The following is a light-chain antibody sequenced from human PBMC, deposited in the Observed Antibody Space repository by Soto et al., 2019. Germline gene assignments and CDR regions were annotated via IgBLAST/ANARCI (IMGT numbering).Light chain of an antibody. V-gene: IGKV1-5*01. CDR3: QQYSSYWT. J-gene: IGKJ1*01. CDR2: DAS. Sequence: GDRVTITCRASQSISSWLAWYQQKPGKAPKFLIYDASNLESGVPSRFSGSGSGTEFTLTISSLPPDDFATYYCQQYSSYWTFGQGTKVEIK. CDR1: QSISSW.